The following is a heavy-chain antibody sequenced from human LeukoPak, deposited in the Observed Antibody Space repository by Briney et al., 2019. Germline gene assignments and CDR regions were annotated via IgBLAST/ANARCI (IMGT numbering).Heavy chain of an antibody. D-gene: IGHD3-22*01. Sequence: GGSLRLSCAASGFTFSSYEMKWVRQALGKELEWVLYISSSGTTIYYADSVKGRFTISRDNTKNSLYLQMSSLRAEDTAVYYCARVAYYYDSSGYYHYYFDYWGQGTLVTVSS. CDR1: GFTFSSYE. CDR3: ARVAYYYDSSGYYHYYFDY. V-gene: IGHV3-48*03. J-gene: IGHJ4*02. CDR2: ISSSGTTI.